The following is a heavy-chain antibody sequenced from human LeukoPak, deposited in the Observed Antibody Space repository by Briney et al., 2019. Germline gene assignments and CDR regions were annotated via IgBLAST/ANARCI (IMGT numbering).Heavy chain of an antibody. CDR1: GLTFSTYS. CDR3: AKDRRPYYYDSSGYCFDY. V-gene: IGHV3-64*01. Sequence: PGGSLRLSCAASGLTFSTYSMHWVRQAPGKGLEYVSAISSNGDSTYYANSVKGRFTISRDNSKNTLYLQMGSLRAEDTAVYYCAKDRRPYYYDSSGYCFDYWGQGTLVTVSS. CDR2: ISSNGDST. D-gene: IGHD3-22*01. J-gene: IGHJ4*02.